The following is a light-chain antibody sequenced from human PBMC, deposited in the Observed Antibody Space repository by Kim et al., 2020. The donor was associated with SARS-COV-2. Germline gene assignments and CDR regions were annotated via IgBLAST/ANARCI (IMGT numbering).Light chain of an antibody. Sequence: LGWFQQRPGKAPNLLVYRATDLETVVPSRFSGSGSGTDFALTINNLQPEDFATYYCLQVRDFPRTFGQGTKVDIK. CDR3: LQVRDFPRT. CDR2: RAT. V-gene: IGKV1-12*01. J-gene: IGKJ1*01.